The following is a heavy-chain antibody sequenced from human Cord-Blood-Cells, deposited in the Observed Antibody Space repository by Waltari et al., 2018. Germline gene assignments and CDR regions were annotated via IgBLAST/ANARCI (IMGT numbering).Heavy chain of an antibody. CDR3: ATFPYYYDSSGYFNWFDP. V-gene: IGHV4-39*01. J-gene: IGHJ5*02. Sequence: QLQLQESGPGLVTPSETLSLTCTVSGGSISSRSYYWGWLRPPPGQGLEWIGSIYYSGSTYYNPSLKSRVTISVDTSKNQFSLKLSSVTASDTAVYYCATFPYYYDSSGYFNWFDPWGQGTLVTVSS. CDR1: GGSISSRSYY. D-gene: IGHD3-22*01. CDR2: IYYSGST.